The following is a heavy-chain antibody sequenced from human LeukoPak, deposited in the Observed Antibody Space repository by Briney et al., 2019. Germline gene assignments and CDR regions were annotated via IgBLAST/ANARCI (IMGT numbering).Heavy chain of an antibody. CDR2: MKLVGSEE. V-gene: IGHV3-7*03. CDR1: GFIYSDYW. Sequence: GGSLTLSCAASGFIYSDYWMGGVRQAPGKGVEGLANMKLVGSEEYYLDSVKGRFIICRDNANNSLSLQMNSLRTEDTVVYYCARDYCSGESCYDHWGQGTLVTVSS. CDR3: ARDYCSGESCYDH. D-gene: IGHD2-15*01. J-gene: IGHJ4*02.